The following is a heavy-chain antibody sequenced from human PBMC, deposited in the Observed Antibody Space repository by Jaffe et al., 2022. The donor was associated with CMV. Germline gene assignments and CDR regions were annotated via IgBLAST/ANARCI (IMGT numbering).Heavy chain of an antibody. CDR1: GGSFSGYY. D-gene: IGHD3-10*01. CDR3: ARYEVRGVTPFGMDGMDV. V-gene: IGHV4-34*01. CDR2: INHSGST. J-gene: IGHJ6*02. Sequence: QVQLQQWGAGLLKPSETLSLTCAVYGGSFSGYYWSWIRQPPGKGLEWIGEINHSGSTNYNPSLKSRVTISVDTSKNQFSLKLSSVTAADTAVYYCARYEVRGVTPFGMDGMDVWGQGTTVTVSS.